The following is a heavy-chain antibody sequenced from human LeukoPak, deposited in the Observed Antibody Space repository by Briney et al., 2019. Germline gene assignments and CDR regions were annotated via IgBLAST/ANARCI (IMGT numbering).Heavy chain of an antibody. J-gene: IGHJ1*01. CDR3: ATYSILNAGEFRY. D-gene: IGHD3-10*01. CDR2: VQHIGGET. CDR1: GFTFSNSW. Sequence: PGGSLRLSCAGSGFTFSNSWMGWVRQAPGKGLEWVANVQHIGGETCYVDSVKGRFTISRDNAKNSVYLQMNSLGADDTAVYYCATYSILNAGEFRYWGQGTLVTVTS. V-gene: IGHV3-7*01.